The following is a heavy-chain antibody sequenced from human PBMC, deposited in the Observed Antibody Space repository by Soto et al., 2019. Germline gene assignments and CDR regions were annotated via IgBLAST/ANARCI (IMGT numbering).Heavy chain of an antibody. CDR3: AKDLYYDYVWGSYRYTGLDY. Sequence: GGSMRLSCTASGFTFSSYSMSWVRQATGKGLEWVSAISGSGGSTYYADSVKGRFTISRDNSKNTLYLQMNSLRAEDTAVYYCAKDLYYDYVWGSYRYTGLDYWGQGTLVTVSS. V-gene: IGHV3-23*01. CDR2: ISGSGGST. J-gene: IGHJ4*02. CDR1: GFTFSSYS. D-gene: IGHD3-16*02.